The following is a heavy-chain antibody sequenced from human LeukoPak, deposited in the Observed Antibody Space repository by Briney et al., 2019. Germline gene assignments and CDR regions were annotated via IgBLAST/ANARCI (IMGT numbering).Heavy chain of an antibody. D-gene: IGHD2-2*01. CDR2: IYHSGST. J-gene: IGHJ4*02. CDR3: ARQNDVVVPAVGYFDY. Sequence: SETLSLTCAVSGYSISSGYYWGWIRQPPGKGLEWIGSIYHSGSTYYNPSLKSRVTISVDTSKNQFSLKLSSVTGADRAVYYCARQNDVVVPAVGYFDYWGQGTLVTVSS. CDR1: GYSISSGYY. V-gene: IGHV4-38-2*01.